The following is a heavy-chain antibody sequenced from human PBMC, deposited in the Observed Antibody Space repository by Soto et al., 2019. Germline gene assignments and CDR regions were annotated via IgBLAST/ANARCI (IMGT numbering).Heavy chain of an antibody. Sequence: GGSLRLSCAAPGFTFSTYALSWVRQAPGKGLEWVSAITPGGGSTYYADSVQGRFTISRDNSKNTLYLQMNSLRAEDTAVYYCARRGSGSFDYWGQGALVTVSS. D-gene: IGHD6-25*01. CDR2: ITPGGGST. CDR1: GFTFSTYA. CDR3: ARRGSGSFDY. V-gene: IGHV3-23*01. J-gene: IGHJ4*02.